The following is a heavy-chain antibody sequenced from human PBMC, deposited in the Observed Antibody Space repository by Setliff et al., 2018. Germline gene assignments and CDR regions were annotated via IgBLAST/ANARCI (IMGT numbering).Heavy chain of an antibody. CDR3: VIPFCAGATCPPS. V-gene: IGHV1-18*01. J-gene: IGHJ4*02. CDR1: AHIFKSYG. CDR2: ISSYNDVT. Sequence: ASVKVSCKASAHIFKSYGISWVRQAPGQGLEWVGWISSYNDVTSYAQRFQGRVTLTTDTSTSAAYMELRTLRSDDTAVCYCVIPFCAGATCPPSWGQGTQVTVSS. D-gene: IGHD2-21*01.